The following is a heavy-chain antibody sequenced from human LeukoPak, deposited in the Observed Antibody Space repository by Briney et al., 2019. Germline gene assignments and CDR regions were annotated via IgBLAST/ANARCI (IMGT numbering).Heavy chain of an antibody. CDR3: ARDRDYYDFRGAFDI. J-gene: IGHJ3*02. D-gene: IGHD3-3*01. Sequence: SETLCLTCTVSGGSISSGGYYWSWIRQFPGKGLEWIGYIYYSGSTYYNPSLKSRMTISVDTSKNQFSLKLNSVTAADTAVYYCARDRDYYDFRGAFDIWGQGKMVTVSS. CDR1: GGSISSGGYY. CDR2: IYYSGST. V-gene: IGHV4-31*03.